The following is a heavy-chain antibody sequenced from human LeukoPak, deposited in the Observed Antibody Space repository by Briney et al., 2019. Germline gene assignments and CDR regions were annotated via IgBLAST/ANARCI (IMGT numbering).Heavy chain of an antibody. CDR1: GGTFSSYA. CDR3: VRDGNSGWYSSFDY. D-gene: IGHD6-19*01. Sequence: GASVKVSCKASGGTFSSYAISWVRQAPGQGLECMGWISTYNGGTKYAQKVQGRVTMTADTSTSTVYMELRSLRSDDTALYYCVRDGNSGWYSSFDYWGQGTLVSVSS. V-gene: IGHV1-18*01. J-gene: IGHJ4*02. CDR2: ISTYNGGT.